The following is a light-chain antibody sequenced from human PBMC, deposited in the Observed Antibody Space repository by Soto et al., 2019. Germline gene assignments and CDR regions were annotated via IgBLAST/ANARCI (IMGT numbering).Light chain of an antibody. V-gene: IGKV1-39*01. J-gene: IGKJ2*01. CDR3: KQSYSTPST. Sequence: DIQMTQSPSSLSASXXXRVTITCRASQSISSYLNWYQQKPGKAPKLLIYAASSLQSGVPSRFSGSASGTDFTLTISSLQPEDFATYYCKQSYSTPSTFGQGTKLEIK. CDR1: QSISSY. CDR2: AAS.